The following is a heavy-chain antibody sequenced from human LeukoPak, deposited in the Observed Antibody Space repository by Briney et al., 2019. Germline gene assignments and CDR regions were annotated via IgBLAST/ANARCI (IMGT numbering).Heavy chain of an antibody. Sequence: SETLSLTCTVSGGSISSGSYYWIWIRQPAGKGLEWIGRIYSSGSTNYNPSLKSRVTISVDTSKNQLSLKLSYVTAADTAVYYCARVSEYSSSSGFDYWGQGTLVTVSS. V-gene: IGHV4-61*02. CDR1: GGSISSGSYY. CDR3: ARVSEYSSSSGFDY. D-gene: IGHD6-6*01. CDR2: IYSSGST. J-gene: IGHJ4*02.